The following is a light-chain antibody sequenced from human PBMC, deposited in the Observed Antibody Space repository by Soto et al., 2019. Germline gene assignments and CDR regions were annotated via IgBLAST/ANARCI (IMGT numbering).Light chain of an antibody. CDR2: DAS. CDR1: QSVGNN. V-gene: IGKV3-15*01. CDR3: QRYNNWPET. Sequence: MTQSPPSLSASVVDRVTITCRASQSVGNNLAWYQQKPGQAPRLLMYDASTRATGIPARFSGSGSGTEFTLTISSLQSEDFAVYFCQRYNNWPETFGQGTKVDIK. J-gene: IGKJ1*01.